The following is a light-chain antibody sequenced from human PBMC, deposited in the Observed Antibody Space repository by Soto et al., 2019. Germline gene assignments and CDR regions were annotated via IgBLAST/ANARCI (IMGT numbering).Light chain of an antibody. J-gene: IGLJ1*01. CDR1: NSDIGGYNY. V-gene: IGLV2-8*01. CDR2: EVS. Sequence: SALTQPPSASGSPGQSVTISCTGTNSDIGGYNYVSWYQQHPGKAPKLMIFEVSKRPSGVPDRFSGSKSGNTASLTVSGLQAEDEADYYCSSFAGSNNFGVFGTGTKVTVL. CDR3: SSFAGSNNFGV.